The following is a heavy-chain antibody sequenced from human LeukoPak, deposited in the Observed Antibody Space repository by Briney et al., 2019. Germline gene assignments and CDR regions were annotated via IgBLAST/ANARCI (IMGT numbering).Heavy chain of an antibody. CDR2: IYHSGST. CDR1: GYSISSGYY. Sequence: SETLSLTCTVSGYSISSGYYWGWIRQPPGKGLEWIGSIYHSGSTYYNPSLKSRVTISVDTSKNQFSLKLSSVTAADTAVYYCARVLGYSSSLDYWGQGTLVTVSS. CDR3: ARVLGYSSSLDY. V-gene: IGHV4-38-2*02. D-gene: IGHD6-13*01. J-gene: IGHJ4*02.